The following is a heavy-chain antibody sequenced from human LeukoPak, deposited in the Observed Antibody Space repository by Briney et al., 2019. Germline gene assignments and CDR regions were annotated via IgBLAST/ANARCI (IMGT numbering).Heavy chain of an antibody. CDR1: AFTFSSYT. CDR2: ISTDGSST. CDR3: ERSRAWPIARVFIT. D-gene: IGHD6-6*01. J-gene: IGHJ5*01. Sequence: GGSLRLSCPTSAFTFSSYTMHLFLQGPGKGLVWVSRISTDGSSTDYADSVKGRFTISRENAKNTLYLQMNSLRAEDTAVYYCERSRAWPIARVFITWG. V-gene: IGHV3-74*01.